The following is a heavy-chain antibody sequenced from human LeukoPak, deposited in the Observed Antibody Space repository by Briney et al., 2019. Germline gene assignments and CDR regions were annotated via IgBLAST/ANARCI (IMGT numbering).Heavy chain of an antibody. Sequence: ASVKVSCKASGGTFSSYAISWVRQAPGQGLEWMGIINPSGGSTSYAQKFQGRVTMTRDTSTNTVYVELSSLISEDTAVYYCARDLDGSGYYPDYWGQGTLVTVSS. V-gene: IGHV1-46*01. CDR1: GGTFSSYA. J-gene: IGHJ4*02. CDR3: ARDLDGSGYYPDY. D-gene: IGHD3-22*01. CDR2: INPSGGST.